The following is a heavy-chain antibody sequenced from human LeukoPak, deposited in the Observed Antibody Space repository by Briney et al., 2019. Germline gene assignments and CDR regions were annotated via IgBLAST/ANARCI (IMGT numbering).Heavy chain of an antibody. CDR3: ARDLGLMVYAIAY. CDR1: GGTFSSYA. J-gene: IGHJ4*02. Sequence: GASVKVSCKASGGTFSSYAISWVRQAPGQGLEWMEGIIPIFGTANYAQKFQGRVTITADESTSTAYMELSSLRSEDTAVYYCARDLGLMVYAIAYWGQGTLVTVSS. V-gene: IGHV1-69*13. D-gene: IGHD2-8*01. CDR2: IIPIFGTA.